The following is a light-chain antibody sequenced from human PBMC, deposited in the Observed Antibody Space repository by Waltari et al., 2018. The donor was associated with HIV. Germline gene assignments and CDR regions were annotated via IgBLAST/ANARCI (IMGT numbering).Light chain of an antibody. V-gene: IGKV1-NL1*01. Sequence: IQMAQSPSSLSASVGHLFPLTARASNGIRDMLGWYQHKPGQAPKLLLYGPSTLESGVPSRFSGGGSGTEYTLTISGLQPGDSATYYCQQFYTIPYTFGQGTKLEIK. CDR1: NGIRDM. CDR3: QQFYTIPYT. J-gene: IGKJ2*01. CDR2: GPS.